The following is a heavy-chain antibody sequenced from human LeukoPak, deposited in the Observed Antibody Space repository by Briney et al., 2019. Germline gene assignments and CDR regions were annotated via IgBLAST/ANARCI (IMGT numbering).Heavy chain of an antibody. D-gene: IGHD5-18*01. CDR2: IQFDGTKT. CDR3: SRDLSYGSLDS. Sequence: GTSLKLSCATSGFTFSSYGMHWVRQAPGKGLGWVAAIQFDGTKTYYADSVKGRSTISRDDSKNTVYLQMNSLRAEDTAVYYCSRDLSYGSLDSWGQGTLLTVSS. J-gene: IGHJ4*02. V-gene: IGHV3-30*12. CDR1: GFTFSSYG.